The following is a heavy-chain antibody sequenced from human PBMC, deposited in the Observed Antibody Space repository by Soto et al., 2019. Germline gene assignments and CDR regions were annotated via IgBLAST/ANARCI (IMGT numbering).Heavy chain of an antibody. D-gene: IGHD1-1*01. CDR1: GLTVSGTKY. CDR3: ARWREREHAFDV. CDR2: LYDVFGS. Sequence: DVQLVESGGGLIQPGDSLRLSCVAFGLTVSGTKYVAWVRQAPGKGLEWVSALYDVFGSFYADSVKGRFTTSSDRSRSTVYLQMNDLRPDDTAVYYCARWREREHAFDVWGQGTAVIVSP. J-gene: IGHJ3*01. V-gene: IGHV3-53*01.